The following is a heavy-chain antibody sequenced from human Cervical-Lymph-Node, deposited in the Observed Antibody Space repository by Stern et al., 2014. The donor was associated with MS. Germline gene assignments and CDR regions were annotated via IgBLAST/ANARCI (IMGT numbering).Heavy chain of an antibody. CDR3: ARTSSSWEDYDAFDI. Sequence: QVQLVESGGGVVQPGRSLRLSCAASGFTFSNYGMHWVRQAPGKGLEWVAVIWYDGSNKYYADSVKGRFTIPRDNSKNTLYMQMNSLRAEDTAVYYCARTSSSWEDYDAFDIWGQGTMVTVSS. CDR2: IWYDGSNK. D-gene: IGHD6-13*01. J-gene: IGHJ3*02. CDR1: GFTFSNYG. V-gene: IGHV3-33*01.